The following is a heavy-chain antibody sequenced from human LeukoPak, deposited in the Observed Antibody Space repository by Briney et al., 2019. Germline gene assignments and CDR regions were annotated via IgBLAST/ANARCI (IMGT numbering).Heavy chain of an antibody. J-gene: IGHJ6*02. D-gene: IGHD5-18*01. CDR1: GYTFTSYD. Sequence: ASVKVSCKASGYTFTSYDINWVRQATGQGLEWMGWMNPNSGNTGYAQKFRGRVTMSRNTSISTAYMELSSLRSEDTAVYYCARVAMVSGMDVWGQGTTVTVSS. V-gene: IGHV1-8*01. CDR2: MNPNSGNT. CDR3: ARVAMVSGMDV.